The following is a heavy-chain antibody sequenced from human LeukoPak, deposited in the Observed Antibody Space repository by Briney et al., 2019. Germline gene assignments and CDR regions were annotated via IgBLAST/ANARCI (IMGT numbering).Heavy chain of an antibody. J-gene: IGHJ4*02. CDR1: GFTFSSFA. CDR2: ISHSAYST. D-gene: IGHD3-10*01. CDR3: AKSLSSRGLIIPKTSRYFDY. Sequence: GGSLRLSCAASGFTFSSFAMSWVRQAPGKGLEWVSSISHSAYSTYYADSVKGRFTISRGNSKNTLYLQMNSLRAEDTAVYYCAKSLSSRGLIIPKTSRYFDYWGQGTLVTVSS. V-gene: IGHV3-23*01.